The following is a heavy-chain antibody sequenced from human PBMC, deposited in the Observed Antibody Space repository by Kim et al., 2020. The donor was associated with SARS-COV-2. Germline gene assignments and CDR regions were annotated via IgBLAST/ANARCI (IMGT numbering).Heavy chain of an antibody. CDR2: IYYSGST. Sequence: SETLSLTCTVSGGSVSSGSYYWSWIRQPPGKGLEWIGYIYYSGSTDYNPSLKSRVTISVDTSKNQFSLKLSSVTAVDTAVYYCARGVQGIAAAGPTTRIFDCWGQGTLVTVSS. CDR1: GGSVSSGSYY. CDR3: ARGVQGIAAAGPTTRIFDC. D-gene: IGHD6-13*01. J-gene: IGHJ4*02. V-gene: IGHV4-61*01.